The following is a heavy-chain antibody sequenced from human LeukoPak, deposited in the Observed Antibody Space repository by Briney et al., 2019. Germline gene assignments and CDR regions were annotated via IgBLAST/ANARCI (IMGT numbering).Heavy chain of an antibody. Sequence: ASVKVSCKASGYTFTSYAMHWVRQDPGQRLEWMGWINAGNGNTKYSQKFQGRVTITRDTSASTAYMELSSLRSEDTAVYYCARVRAGAYGDYGTANWFDPWGQGTLVTVSS. J-gene: IGHJ5*02. CDR2: INAGNGNT. CDR1: GYTFTSYA. D-gene: IGHD4-17*01. CDR3: ARVRAGAYGDYGTANWFDP. V-gene: IGHV1-3*01.